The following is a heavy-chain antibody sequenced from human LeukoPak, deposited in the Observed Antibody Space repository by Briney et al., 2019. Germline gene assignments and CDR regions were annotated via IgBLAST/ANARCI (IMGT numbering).Heavy chain of an antibody. V-gene: IGHV4-4*02. J-gene: IGHJ2*01. CDR1: GGSISSSNW. D-gene: IGHD4-17*01. CDR3: ARGEGDTVTTWNCYFDL. CDR2: IYHSGST. Sequence: TSETLSLTCAVSGGSISSSNWWSWVRQPPGKGLEWIGEIYHSGSTNYNPSLKSRVTISVDKSKNQFSLKLSSVTAADTAVYYCARGEGDTVTTWNCYFDLWGRGTLVTVSS.